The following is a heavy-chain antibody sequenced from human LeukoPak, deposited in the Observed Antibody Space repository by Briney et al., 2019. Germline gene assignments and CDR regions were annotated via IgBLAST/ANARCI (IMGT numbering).Heavy chain of an antibody. V-gene: IGHV3-66*01. Sequence: GGSLRLSCAASGFTVSSNYMSWVRQAPGRGLEWVSLIYSGGSSHYADSVKGRFTISRDNSKNTLYLQMNSLRAEDTAVYYCARSAGIAATIVLGYWGQGTLVTVSS. D-gene: IGHD5-12*01. CDR3: ARSAGIAATIVLGY. J-gene: IGHJ4*02. CDR2: IYSGGSS. CDR1: GFTVSSNY.